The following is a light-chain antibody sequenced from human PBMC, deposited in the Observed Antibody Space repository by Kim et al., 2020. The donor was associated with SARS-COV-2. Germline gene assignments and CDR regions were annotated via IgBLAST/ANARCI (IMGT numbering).Light chain of an antibody. CDR1: QSVSSSY. CDR2: GAS. CDR3: QQYGSSPWT. Sequence: CPEERATPSCRASQSVSSSYLSWYQQKPGQAPRLLIYGASSRATGIPDRFSGSGSGTDFTLTISRLEPEDFAVYYCQQYGSSPWTFGQGTKVDIK. V-gene: IGKV3-20*01. J-gene: IGKJ1*01.